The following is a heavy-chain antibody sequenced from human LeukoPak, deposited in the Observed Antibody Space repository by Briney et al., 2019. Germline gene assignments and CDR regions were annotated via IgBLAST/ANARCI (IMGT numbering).Heavy chain of an antibody. V-gene: IGHV3-7*01. D-gene: IGHD4-17*01. CDR2: IKQDGREK. Sequence: GGSLRLSCAASGFTFSSYWMSWVRQAPGKGLEWVANIKQDGREKYYVDSVKGRFTISRDNAKNSLYLQMNSLRAEDTAVYYCAREYGDPRLRYFDYWGQGTLVTVSS. CDR3: AREYGDPRLRYFDY. J-gene: IGHJ4*02. CDR1: GFTFSSYW.